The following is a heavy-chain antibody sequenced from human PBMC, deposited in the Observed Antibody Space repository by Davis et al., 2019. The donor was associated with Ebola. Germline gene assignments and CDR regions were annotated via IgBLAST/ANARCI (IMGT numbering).Heavy chain of an antibody. Sequence: SETLSLTCTVSGGSISSGGYYWSWIRQHPGKGLEWIGYIYYSGSTYYNPSLKSRVTISVDTSKNQFSLKLSSVTAADTAVYYCARGGIAAAAPFDYWGQGTLVTVSS. CDR1: GGSISSGGYY. CDR3: ARGGIAAAAPFDY. CDR2: IYYSGST. V-gene: IGHV4-31*03. J-gene: IGHJ4*02. D-gene: IGHD6-13*01.